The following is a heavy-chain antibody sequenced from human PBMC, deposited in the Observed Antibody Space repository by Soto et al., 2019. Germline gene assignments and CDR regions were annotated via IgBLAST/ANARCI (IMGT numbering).Heavy chain of an antibody. V-gene: IGHV4-39*01. CDR3: ARLARYCTNGVCYTFYFDY. Sequence: QLQLQESGPGLVKPSETLSLTCAVSGGSISSSSYYWGWIRQPPGKGLEWIGNFYYGGSTYYNPSLRRRVSISVDTSKKQFSLNMSSVTAADTAVYYCARLARYCTNGVCYTFYFDYWGQGTLVTVSS. CDR1: GGSISSSSYY. J-gene: IGHJ4*02. CDR2: FYYGGST. D-gene: IGHD2-8*01.